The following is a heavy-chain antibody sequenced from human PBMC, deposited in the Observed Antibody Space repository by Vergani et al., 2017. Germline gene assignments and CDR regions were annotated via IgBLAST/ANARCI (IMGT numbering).Heavy chain of an antibody. CDR1: GGTFSSYT. Sequence: QVQLVQSGAEVKKPGSSVKVSCKASGGTFSSYTISWVRQAPGQGLEWMGGIIPIFGKANYAQKFQGRVTITADKSTITAYMELSSLRFEDTAVYYCAIDWSTSVIATRPRGSYYYMDVWGKGTTVTVSS. CDR3: AIDWSTSVIATRPRGSYYYMDV. J-gene: IGHJ6*03. CDR2: IIPIFGKA. D-gene: IGHD6-6*01. V-gene: IGHV1-69*08.